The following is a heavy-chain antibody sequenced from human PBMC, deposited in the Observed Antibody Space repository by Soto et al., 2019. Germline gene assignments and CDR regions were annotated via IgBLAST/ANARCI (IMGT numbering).Heavy chain of an antibody. CDR1: GFSFSDDW. D-gene: IGHD1-26*01. J-gene: IGHJ4*02. CDR2: VSSVGSTT. V-gene: IGHV3-74*01. Sequence: VGSLRISCEASGFSFSDDWMHWVRQAPGKGLVWVSSVSSVGSTTDYADSVKGRFTISRDNAKNTLYLQMNSLGAEDTAVYYCVRGKYSGSYFFDYWGQGTLVTVSS. CDR3: VRGKYSGSYFFDY.